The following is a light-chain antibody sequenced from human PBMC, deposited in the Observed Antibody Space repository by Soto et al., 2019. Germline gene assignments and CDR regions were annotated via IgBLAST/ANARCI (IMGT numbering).Light chain of an antibody. CDR3: TSYARSESYV. V-gene: IGLV2-8*01. J-gene: IGLJ1*01. CDR1: SSDVGGYNY. CDR2: DVT. Sequence: QSALTQPPSVSGSPGQSVAISCTGTSSDVGGYNYVSWYQQHPGKAPRLMIYDVTKRPSGVPDRFSGSKSGNTASLTVSGLQAEDEADYYCTSYARSESYVFGSGTKGTVL.